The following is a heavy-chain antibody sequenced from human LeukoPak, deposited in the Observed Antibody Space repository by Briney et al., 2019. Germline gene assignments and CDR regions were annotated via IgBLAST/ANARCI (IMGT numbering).Heavy chain of an antibody. CDR3: VRALASSSAEY. Sequence: GGSLTLSCAASGFKFSGSLMSWVRPAPGKGLEWVANINHNGSDKYYVDSVEGRFTVSRDNAKNSLSLQMNSLRGEDTAVYYCVRALASSSAEYWGQGTRVTVSS. V-gene: IGHV3-7*01. J-gene: IGHJ4*02. CDR2: INHNGSDK. CDR1: GFKFSGSL. D-gene: IGHD6-6*01.